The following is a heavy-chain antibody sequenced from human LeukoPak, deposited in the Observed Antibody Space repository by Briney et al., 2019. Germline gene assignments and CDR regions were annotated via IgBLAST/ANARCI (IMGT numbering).Heavy chain of an antibody. V-gene: IGHV1-24*01. CDR1: GYTLTELS. D-gene: IGHD3-22*01. CDR3: ARDHHDSSGYLNWFDP. J-gene: IGHJ5*02. Sequence: ASVKVSCKVSGYTLTELSMHWVRQAPGKGLEWMGGFDPEDGETIYAQKFQGRVTMTEDTSTDTAYMELSSLRSEDTAVYYCARDHHDSSGYLNWFDPWGQGTLVTVSS. CDR2: FDPEDGET.